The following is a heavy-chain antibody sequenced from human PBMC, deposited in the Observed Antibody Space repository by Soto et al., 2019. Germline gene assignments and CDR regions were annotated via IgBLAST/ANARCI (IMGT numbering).Heavy chain of an antibody. Sequence: GGSLRLSCAASGFTFSSYSMNWVRQAPGKGLEWVSSISSSSSYIYYADSVKGRFTISRDNAKNSLYLQMNSLRAEDTAVYYCARDLDRGRDFDYWGQGTLVTVSS. V-gene: IGHV3-21*01. CDR1: GFTFSSYS. J-gene: IGHJ4*02. D-gene: IGHD1-1*01. CDR3: ARDLDRGRDFDY. CDR2: ISSSSSYI.